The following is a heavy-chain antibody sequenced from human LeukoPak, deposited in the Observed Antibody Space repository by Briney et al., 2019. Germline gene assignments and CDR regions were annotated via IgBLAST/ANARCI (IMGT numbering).Heavy chain of an antibody. CDR1: GGTFSSYA. Sequence: SVKVSCKASGGTFSSYAISWVRQAPGQGLEWMGRIIPILGIANYAQKFQGRVTITADKSTSTAYMELSSLRSEDTAVYYCARDHGSGSNLLDYWGQGTLVTVSS. CDR3: ARDHGSGSNLLDY. CDR2: IIPILGIA. J-gene: IGHJ4*02. D-gene: IGHD3-10*01. V-gene: IGHV1-69*04.